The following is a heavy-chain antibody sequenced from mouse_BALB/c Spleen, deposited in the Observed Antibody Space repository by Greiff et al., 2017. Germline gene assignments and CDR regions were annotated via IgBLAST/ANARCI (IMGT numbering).Heavy chain of an antibody. CDR2: IYPGGGYT. CDR3: ARGGLTGAWFAY. D-gene: IGHD4-1*01. J-gene: IGHJ3*01. Sequence: VHLVESGAELVRPGTSVKISCKASGYTFTNYWLGWVKQRPGHGLEWIGDIYPGGGYTNYNEKFKGKATLTADTSSSTAYMQLSSLTSEDSAVYFCARGGLTGAWFAYWGQGTLVTVSA. CDR1: GYTFTNYW. V-gene: IGHV1-63*02.